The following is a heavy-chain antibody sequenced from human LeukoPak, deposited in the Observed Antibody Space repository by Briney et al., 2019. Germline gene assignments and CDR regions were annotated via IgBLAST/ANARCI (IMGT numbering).Heavy chain of an antibody. J-gene: IGHJ5*02. CDR2: INAGNGNT. V-gene: IGHV1-3*01. Sequence: ASVKVSCKASGYTFTSYAMHWVRQAPGQRLEWMGWINAGNGNTKYSQKFQGRVTITRDTSASTAYMELSSLRSEDTAVYYCARGGYCSSTSCYTPGHNWFDPWGQGTLVTVSS. CDR1: GYTFTSYA. CDR3: ARGGYCSSTSCYTPGHNWFDP. D-gene: IGHD2-2*02.